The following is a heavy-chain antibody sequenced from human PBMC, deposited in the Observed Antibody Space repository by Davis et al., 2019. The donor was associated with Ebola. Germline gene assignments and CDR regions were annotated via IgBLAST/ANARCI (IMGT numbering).Heavy chain of an antibody. CDR2: MSYDGSYE. D-gene: IGHD3-3*01. J-gene: IGHJ6*04. CDR3: ARDDYDFWGGYSPVYYYGMDV. Sequence: GESLKISCAASGFTFNIFGMHWVRQAPGKGLEWVAVMSYDGSYEYYADSVKGRFTISRDNSKNTVYLQMNSLRAEDTAVYYCARDDYDFWGGYSPVYYYGMDVWGKGTTVTVSS. V-gene: IGHV3-30*03. CDR1: GFTFNIFG.